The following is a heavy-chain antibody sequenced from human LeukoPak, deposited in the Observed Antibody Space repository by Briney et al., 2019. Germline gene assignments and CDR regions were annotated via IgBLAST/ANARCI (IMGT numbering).Heavy chain of an antibody. CDR2: IIPIFGTA. D-gene: IGHD4-17*01. V-gene: IGHV1-69*05. J-gene: IGHJ4*02. CDR3: ARDRGPAGDPFDC. Sequence: SVKVSCKASGGTFSSYAISWVRQAPGQGLEWTGRIIPIFGTANYAQKFQGRVTITTDESTSTAYMELSSLRSEDTAVYYCARDRGPAGDPFDCWGQGTLVTVSS. CDR1: GGTFSSYA.